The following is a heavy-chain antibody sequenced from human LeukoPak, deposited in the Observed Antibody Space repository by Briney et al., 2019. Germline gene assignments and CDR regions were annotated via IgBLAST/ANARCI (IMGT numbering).Heavy chain of an antibody. CDR2: INLDGSET. V-gene: IGHV3-7*01. D-gene: IGHD5/OR15-5a*01. CDR1: GFNFRTYW. J-gene: IGHJ6*03. Sequence: PGGSLRLSCAASGFNFRTYWMSWVRQAPGKGLEWVANINLDGSETYYVDSVKGRFTISRDNAKDSLSLQMNSLRADDTAVYYCARDRRLDFYYYMDVWGKGTTVTVSS. CDR3: ARDRRLDFYYYMDV.